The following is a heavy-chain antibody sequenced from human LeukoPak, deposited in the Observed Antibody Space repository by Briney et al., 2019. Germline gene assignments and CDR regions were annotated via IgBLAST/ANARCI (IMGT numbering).Heavy chain of an antibody. D-gene: IGHD5-18*01. Sequence: GGSLRLSCAASGFTFSSYAMSWVRRAPGKGLEGVSAISGSGGSTYYADSVKGRFTISRDNSKNTLYLQMNSLRAEDTAVYYCAKDRVQLWFWDFDYWGQGTLVTVSS. CDR3: AKDRVQLWFWDFDY. CDR2: ISGSGGST. V-gene: IGHV3-23*01. J-gene: IGHJ4*02. CDR1: GFTFSSYA.